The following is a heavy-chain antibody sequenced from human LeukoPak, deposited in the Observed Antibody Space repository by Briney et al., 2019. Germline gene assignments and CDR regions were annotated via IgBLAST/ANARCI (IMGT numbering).Heavy chain of an antibody. D-gene: IGHD3-10*01. CDR2: ISDDGSNK. CDR1: GFTFSTFA. J-gene: IGHJ5*02. Sequence: GRSLRLSCAASGFTFSTFAMHWVRQAPGKGLEWVAVISDDGSNKYYAASVKGRFTISRDNSKNTLYLQINSLRAEDTAVYYCARDAGGSGTNWFDPWGQGTLVTVSS. CDR3: ARDAGGSGTNWFDP. V-gene: IGHV3-30*04.